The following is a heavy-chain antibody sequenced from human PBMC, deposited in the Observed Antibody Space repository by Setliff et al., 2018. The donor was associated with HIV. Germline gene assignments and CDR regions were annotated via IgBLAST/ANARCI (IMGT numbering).Heavy chain of an antibody. CDR3: AREGSARYYDSSGYSRGGYFDY. Sequence: GASVKVSCKASGYTFTGYYIHWVRQAPGQGLEWMGIINPSGGSTSYAQKFQGRVTMTRDTSTSTVYMELSSLRSEDTAVYYCAREGSARYYDSSGYSRGGYFDYWGQGTLVTVSS. CDR2: INPSGGST. V-gene: IGHV1-46*01. CDR1: GYTFTGYY. D-gene: IGHD3-22*01. J-gene: IGHJ4*02.